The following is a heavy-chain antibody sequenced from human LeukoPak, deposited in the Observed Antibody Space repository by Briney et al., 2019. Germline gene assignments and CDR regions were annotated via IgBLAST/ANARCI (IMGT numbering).Heavy chain of an antibody. CDR1: GYRFTSYW. D-gene: IGHD3-3*01. Sequence: GESLKISCKGSGYRFTSYWIGWVRQMPGKGLEWMGIIYPGDSDTRYSPSFQGQVTISADKSISTAYLQWSSLKASDTAMYYCARGYYDFWSGDSAYYYYMDVWGKGTTVTVSS. V-gene: IGHV5-51*01. J-gene: IGHJ6*03. CDR3: ARGYYDFWSGDSAYYYYMDV. CDR2: IYPGDSDT.